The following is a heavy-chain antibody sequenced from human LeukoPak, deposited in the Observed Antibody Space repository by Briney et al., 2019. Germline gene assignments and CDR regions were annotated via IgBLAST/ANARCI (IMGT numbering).Heavy chain of an antibody. CDR1: GGSFRGYY. CDR3: ARARYYYDSSGYYSQGYYFDY. D-gene: IGHD3-22*01. CDR2: INHSGST. V-gene: IGHV4-34*01. Sequence: LGTLSLTCAVSGGSFRGYYWSCIRQPPGKGLEWIVEINHSGSTNYNPSLKSRLTISGDTSKNQFSLKLSSVTAADTAVYYCARARYYYDSSGYYSQGYYFDYWGQGTLVTVSS. J-gene: IGHJ4*02.